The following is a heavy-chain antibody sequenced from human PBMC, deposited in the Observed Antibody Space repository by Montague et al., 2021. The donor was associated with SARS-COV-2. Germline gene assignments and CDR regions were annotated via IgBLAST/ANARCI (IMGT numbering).Heavy chain of an antibody. Sequence: SETLSLTCSVSGGSISSGDFFWGWIRQPPGMGLEWIGSIYSDRRTKYNPSLKSPVFISADMSRSLFSLELTSVTAADTAVYYCARQRRDVIRWQRTYDTDYWGQGTPVTVSS. J-gene: IGHJ4*01. CDR1: GGSISSGDFF. CDR3: ARQRRDVIRWQRTYDTDY. CDR2: IYSDRRT. D-gene: IGHD3-16*02. V-gene: IGHV4-39*01.